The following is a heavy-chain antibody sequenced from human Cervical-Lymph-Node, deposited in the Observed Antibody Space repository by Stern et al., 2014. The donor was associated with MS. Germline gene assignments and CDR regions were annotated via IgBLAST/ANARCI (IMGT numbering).Heavy chain of an antibody. CDR3: ARHGGYYDSSGYYHHTFDY. CDR1: GGSISSSSYY. D-gene: IGHD3-22*01. J-gene: IGHJ4*02. Sequence: QVQLVQSGPGLVKPSETLSLTCTVSGGSISSSSYYWGWIRQPPGKGLEWIGSIYYSGSTYYNPSLQSRVTISVDTSKNQFSPKLSSVTAADTAVYYCARHGGYYDSSGYYHHTFDYWGQGTLVTVSS. CDR2: IYYSGST. V-gene: IGHV4-39*01.